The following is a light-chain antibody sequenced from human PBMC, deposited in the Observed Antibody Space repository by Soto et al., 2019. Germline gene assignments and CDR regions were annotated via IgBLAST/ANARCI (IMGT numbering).Light chain of an antibody. CDR1: SSNIGSNS. CDR2: SDD. V-gene: IGLV1-44*01. Sequence: QSVLTQPPSASGTPGQTVTISCSGSSSNIGSNSVNWDQQLPGAAPSLLISSDDPRPSGVPDRFSGSKSGTSASLAICGLQSEDEADYFCAVWDETLIEVFGTGTKVTVL. J-gene: IGLJ1*01. CDR3: AVWDETLIEV.